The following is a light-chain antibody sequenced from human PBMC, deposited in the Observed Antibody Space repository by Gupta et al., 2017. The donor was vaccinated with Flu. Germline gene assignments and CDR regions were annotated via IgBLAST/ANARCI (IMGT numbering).Light chain of an antibody. V-gene: IGLV3-19*01. CDR1: GLRGYF. Sequence: VQTLTITGRVDGLRGYFASWYQQMPGQAPLLVIYGKNNRPSGIPDRFSGSNSGSTASLTIAGAQAEDEADYYCNSRDTTSNHYVFGPGTTVTVL. CDR3: NSRDTTSNHYV. CDR2: GKN. J-gene: IGLJ1*01.